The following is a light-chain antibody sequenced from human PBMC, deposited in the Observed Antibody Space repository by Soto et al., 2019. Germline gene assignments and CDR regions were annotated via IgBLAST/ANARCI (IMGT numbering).Light chain of an antibody. J-gene: IGKJ1*01. CDR3: MQALHTPPWT. V-gene: IGKV2-28*01. CDR1: QSLLQRNGYNY. Sequence: DIVMTQSPLSLPVTPGEPASISCRSSQSLLQRNGYNYLDWYLQKPGQSPQLLIYIGSNRASGGTDRFSGSGSDTDFTLTISSVEAEDVGVYYCMQALHTPPWTFGQGTRLEI. CDR2: IGS.